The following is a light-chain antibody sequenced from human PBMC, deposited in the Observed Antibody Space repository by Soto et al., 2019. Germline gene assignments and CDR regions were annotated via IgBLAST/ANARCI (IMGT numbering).Light chain of an antibody. Sequence: FPTTQSPSSLSASVGDSVPIPCRATQSISRSLNWYQQKPGKAPKLLIYKASSLESGVPSRFSGSGSGAEFTLTISSLQPDDFATYYCQQYNTYSRTFGQGTKVDIK. CDR1: QSISRS. CDR3: QQYNTYSRT. CDR2: KAS. J-gene: IGKJ1*01. V-gene: IGKV1-5*03.